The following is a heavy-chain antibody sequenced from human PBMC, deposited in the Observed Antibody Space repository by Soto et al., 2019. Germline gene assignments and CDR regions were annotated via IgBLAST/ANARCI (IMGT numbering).Heavy chain of an antibody. Sequence: PSETLSRTCAVYGGSFSGHYWDWIRQPPGKGLEWIGEINPDGATNYTPSFRGRVTISIDTSRNQFSLKLSSVTAADTAVYYCARGKRSDPFFDYWGQGALVTVSS. CDR2: INPDGAT. V-gene: IGHV4-34*01. CDR1: GGSFSGHY. CDR3: ARGKRSDPFFDY. J-gene: IGHJ4*02.